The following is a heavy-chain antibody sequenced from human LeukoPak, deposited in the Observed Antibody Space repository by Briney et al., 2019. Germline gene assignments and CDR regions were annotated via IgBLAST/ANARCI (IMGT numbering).Heavy chain of an antibody. CDR1: GFTVSSNY. Sequence: QPGGSLRLSCAASGFTVSSNYMSWGRQAPGEGLEWGSVIYSGGSTYYAESVKGRFTISRDNSKNTLYLQMNSLRAEDTAVYYCARPYGSGSYYIDYWGQGTVVTVSS. D-gene: IGHD3-10*01. CDR3: ARPYGSGSYYIDY. CDR2: IYSGGST. V-gene: IGHV3-53*01. J-gene: IGHJ4*02.